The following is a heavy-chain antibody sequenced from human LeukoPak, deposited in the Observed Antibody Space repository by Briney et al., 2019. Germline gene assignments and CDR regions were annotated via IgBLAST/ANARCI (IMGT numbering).Heavy chain of an antibody. D-gene: IGHD3-16*01. J-gene: IGHJ6*03. Sequence: GGSLRLSCAASGFTFSSYWMSWVRQAPGKGLEWVAKIKQDGSEKYYVDSVKGRFTISRDNAKNSLYLQMNSLRAEDTAVYYCARKSYPFYYYYYMDVWGKGTTVTVSS. V-gene: IGHV3-7*01. CDR1: GFTFSSYW. CDR3: ARKSYPFYYYYYMDV. CDR2: IKQDGSEK.